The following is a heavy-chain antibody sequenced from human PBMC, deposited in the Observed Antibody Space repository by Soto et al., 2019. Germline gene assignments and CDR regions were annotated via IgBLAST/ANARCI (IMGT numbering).Heavy chain of an antibody. J-gene: IGHJ3*02. D-gene: IGHD3-9*01. V-gene: IGHV5-51*01. Sequence: LGESLKISCKGSGYSFTSYWIGWVRQMPGKGLEWMGIIYPGDSDTRYSPSFQGQVTISADKSISTAYLQWSSLKASDTAMYYCARVKADILTGFHPPDDAFDIWGQGTMVTVSS. CDR2: IYPGDSDT. CDR1: GYSFTSYW. CDR3: ARVKADILTGFHPPDDAFDI.